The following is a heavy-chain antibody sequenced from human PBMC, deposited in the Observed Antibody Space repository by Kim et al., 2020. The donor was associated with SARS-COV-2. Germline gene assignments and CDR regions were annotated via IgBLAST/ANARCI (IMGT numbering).Heavy chain of an antibody. Sequence: SETLSLTCTVSGGSVSSGSYYWSWIRQPPGKGLEWIGYIYYSGSTNYNPSLKSRVTISVDTSKNQFSLKLSSVTAAATAVYYCARADPHYDILTGYYNVPYSSGCPLDYWGQGTLVTVSS. D-gene: IGHD3-9*01. V-gene: IGHV4-61*01. J-gene: IGHJ4*02. CDR1: GGSVSSGSYY. CDR2: IYYSGST. CDR3: ARADPHYDILTGYYNVPYSSGCPLDY.